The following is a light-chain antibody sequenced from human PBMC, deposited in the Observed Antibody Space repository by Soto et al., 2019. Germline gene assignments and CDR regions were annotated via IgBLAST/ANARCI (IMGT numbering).Light chain of an antibody. CDR3: SSYTSSLTRV. J-gene: IGLJ3*02. V-gene: IGLV2-14*01. Sequence: QSVLTQPASVSGSPGQSITISCTGTSGDVGAYNSVSWYQQHPGKVPKLIIYEVSNRPSGVSNRFSGSKSGYTASLTISVLQAEDEADYYCSSYTSSLTRVFGGGTKLTVL. CDR1: SGDVGAYNS. CDR2: EVS.